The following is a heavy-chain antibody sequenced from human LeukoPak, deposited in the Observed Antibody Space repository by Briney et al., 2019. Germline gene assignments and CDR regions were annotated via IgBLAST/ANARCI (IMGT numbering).Heavy chain of an antibody. CDR1: GGTFSSYA. V-gene: IGHV1-69*13. J-gene: IGHJ6*02. CDR2: IIPIFGTA. Sequence: ASVKVSCKASGGTFSSYAISWVRQAPGQGLEWMGGIIPIFGTANYAQKFQGRVTITADESTSTAYMELSSLRSEDTAAYYCARGATFYYYYGMDVWGQGTTVTVSS. CDR3: ARGATFYYYYGMDV.